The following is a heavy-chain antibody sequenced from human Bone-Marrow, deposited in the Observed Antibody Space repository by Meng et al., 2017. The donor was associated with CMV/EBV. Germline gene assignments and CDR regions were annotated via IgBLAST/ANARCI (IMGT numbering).Heavy chain of an antibody. CDR2: IKCDGSEK. J-gene: IGHJ4*02. V-gene: IGHV3-52*01. CDR3: ARGGLGGVVIAY. Sequence: GESLKISCAASGFTFSSSWMHWVCQAPEKGLEWVADIKCDGSEKYYVDSVKGRLTISRDNAKNSLYLQVNSLRAEDTALYYCARGGLGGVVIAYWGQGNLVHVAS. CDR1: GFTFSSSW. D-gene: IGHD3-3*01.